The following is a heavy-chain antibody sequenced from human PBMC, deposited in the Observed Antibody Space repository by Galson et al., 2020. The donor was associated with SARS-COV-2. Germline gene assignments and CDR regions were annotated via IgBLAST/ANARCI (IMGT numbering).Heavy chain of an antibody. CDR2: ISPSNGNT. CDR1: GFIFINFG. Sequence: ASVKVSCKASGFIFINFGISWVRQAPGQGLEWMGWISPSNGNTMYAQRFQGRVTMTSDTSTNTAYMELRTLRSDDTAVFYRARAAPAPDYWGQGTLVTVSS. V-gene: IGHV1-18*01. J-gene: IGHJ4*02. CDR3: ARAAPAPDY.